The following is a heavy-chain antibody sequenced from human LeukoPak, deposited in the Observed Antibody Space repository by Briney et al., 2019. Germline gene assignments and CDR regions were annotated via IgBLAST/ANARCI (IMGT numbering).Heavy chain of an antibody. CDR3: ARDGGIVVVPAAYDWFDP. CDR1: GYTLTELS. D-gene: IGHD2-2*01. Sequence: ASVKVSCKVSGYTLTELSMHWVRQAPGKGLEWMGGFDPEDGETIYAQKFQGRVTMTRDASTSTVYMELSSLRSEDTAVYYCARDGGIVVVPAAYDWFDPWGQGTLVTVSS. V-gene: IGHV1-24*01. J-gene: IGHJ5*02. CDR2: FDPEDGET.